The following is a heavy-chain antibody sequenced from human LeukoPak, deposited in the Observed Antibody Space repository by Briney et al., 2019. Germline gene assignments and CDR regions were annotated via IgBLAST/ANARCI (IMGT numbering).Heavy chain of an antibody. CDR2: MNPNSGNT. CDR3: ARFYYDSTPSAFDI. V-gene: IGHV1-8*01. CDR1: GYTFTSYD. D-gene: IGHD3-22*01. J-gene: IGHJ3*02. Sequence: GASVKVSCKASGYTFTSYDINWVRQATGQGLEWMGWMNPNSGNTGYAQKFQGRVTMTMNRSISTAYMELSSLRSEDTAVYYCARFYYDSTPSAFDIWGQGTMVTVSS.